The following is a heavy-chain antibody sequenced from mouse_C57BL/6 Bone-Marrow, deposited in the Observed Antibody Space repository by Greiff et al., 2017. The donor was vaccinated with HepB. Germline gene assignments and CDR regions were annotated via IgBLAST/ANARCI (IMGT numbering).Heavy chain of an antibody. V-gene: IGHV1-47*01. D-gene: IGHD2-3*01. CDR3: ARGDDGYYDWYFDV. CDR2: FHPYNDDT. CDR1: GYTFTTYP. Sequence: QVQLKESGAELVKPGASVKMSCKASGYTFTTYPIEWMKQNHGKSLEWIGNFHPYNDDTKYNEKFKGKATLTVEKSSSTVYLELSRLTSDDSAVYYCARGDDGYYDWYFDVWGTGTTVTVSS. J-gene: IGHJ1*03.